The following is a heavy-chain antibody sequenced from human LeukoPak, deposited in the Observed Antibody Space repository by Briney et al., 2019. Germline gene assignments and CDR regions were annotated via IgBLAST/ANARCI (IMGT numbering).Heavy chain of an antibody. Sequence: GGSLRLSCAASGFTVSSNYMSWVRQAPEKGLEWVSVIYSSGSTYYADSVKGRFTISRDNSKNTLYLQMNSLRAEDTAVYYCARVDYCSGGSCYYFDYWGQGTLVTVSS. CDR3: ARVDYCSGGSCYYFDY. J-gene: IGHJ4*02. D-gene: IGHD2-15*01. CDR2: IYSSGST. V-gene: IGHV3-53*01. CDR1: GFTVSSNY.